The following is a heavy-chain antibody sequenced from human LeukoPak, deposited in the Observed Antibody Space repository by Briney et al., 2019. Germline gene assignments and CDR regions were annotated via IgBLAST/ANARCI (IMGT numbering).Heavy chain of an antibody. CDR3: AKASSGWFSH. Sequence: GGSLRLSCAASGFTFDDYAMYWVRQAPGKGLEWVSGISWNSGSIGYADSVKGRFTISRDNAKNSLYLQMNSLRAEDTALYYCAKASSGWFSHWGQGTLVTVSS. J-gene: IGHJ4*02. V-gene: IGHV3-9*01. D-gene: IGHD6-19*01. CDR1: GFTFDDYA. CDR2: ISWNSGSI.